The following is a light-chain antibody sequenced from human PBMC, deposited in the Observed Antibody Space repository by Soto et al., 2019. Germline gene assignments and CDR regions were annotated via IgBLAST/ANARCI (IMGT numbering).Light chain of an antibody. J-gene: IGKJ1*01. CDR2: DAS. Sequence: DIQMTQSPSTLSAFVGDRVTITCRASQSISGWLAWYQQKPGKAPKLLIYDASSLEGGVPSRFSGSGSGTEFTLTISCLQPDDSATYFCQQYNTYSRTFGQGTKVEI. CDR3: QQYNTYSRT. CDR1: QSISGW. V-gene: IGKV1-5*01.